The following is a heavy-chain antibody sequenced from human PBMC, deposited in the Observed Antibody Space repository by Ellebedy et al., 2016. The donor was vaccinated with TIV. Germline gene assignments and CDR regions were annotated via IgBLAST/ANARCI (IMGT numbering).Heavy chain of an antibody. D-gene: IGHD2-21*02. CDR1: GFNFDDYA. CDR3: AKYHPVVTTVQGFFHS. CDR2: ISGSGGTT. J-gene: IGHJ4*02. Sequence: PGGSLRLSCAASGFNFDDYAMHWVREVPGKGLEWVSVISGSGGTTYYTNSVKGRFTISRDNSKNTVYLQMSSLRVEDTAVYYCAKYHPVVTTVQGFFHSWGQGTLVTVSS. V-gene: IGHV3-23*01.